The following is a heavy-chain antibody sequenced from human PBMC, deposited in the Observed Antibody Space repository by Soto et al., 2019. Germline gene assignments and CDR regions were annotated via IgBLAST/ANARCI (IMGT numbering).Heavy chain of an antibody. CDR1: GCMFRAYA. V-gene: IGHV3-30*04. CDR3: ARDPSPYTSGWYGIDF. J-gene: IGHJ4*01. CDR2: ISYDGTNK. Sequence: PXGSLILSCAASGCMFRAYAMLWVRQAPGKGLEWVAAISYDGTNKYYADSIKGRFTISRDNSANTLFLQVNSLRREDTAMYYCARDPSPYTSGWYGIDFWGHGTLVTVSS. D-gene: IGHD6-19*01.